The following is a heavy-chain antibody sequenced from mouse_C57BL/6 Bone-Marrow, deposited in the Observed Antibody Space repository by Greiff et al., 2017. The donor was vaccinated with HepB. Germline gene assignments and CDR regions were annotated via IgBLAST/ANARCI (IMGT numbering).Heavy chain of an antibody. Sequence: VQLQQPGAELVKPGASVKMSCKASGYTFTSYWITWVKQRPGQGLEWIGDIYPGSGSTNYNEKFKSKATLTVDTSSSTAYMQLSSLTSEDSAVYYCARRHYGSSYKFAYWGQGTTLTVSS. CDR2: IYPGSGST. J-gene: IGHJ2*01. D-gene: IGHD1-1*01. V-gene: IGHV1-55*01. CDR1: GYTFTSYW. CDR3: ARRHYGSSYKFAY.